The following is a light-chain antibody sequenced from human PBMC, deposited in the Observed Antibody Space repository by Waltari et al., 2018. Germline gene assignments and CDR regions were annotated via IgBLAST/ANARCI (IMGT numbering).Light chain of an antibody. Sequence: DIQLTQSPSPLSASVGDRVTITRRASQSIASYLNWYQQKPGKAPKFLIYSASSLQSGVPSRFSGSRSGTDFTLTINSLQPEDFAVYYCQQSYTSPFTFGPGTRVDIK. CDR1: QSIASY. CDR2: SAS. J-gene: IGKJ3*01. CDR3: QQSYTSPFT. V-gene: IGKV1-39*01.